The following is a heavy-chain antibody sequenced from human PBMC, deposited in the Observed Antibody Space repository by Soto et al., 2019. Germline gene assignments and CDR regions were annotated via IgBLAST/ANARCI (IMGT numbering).Heavy chain of an antibody. Sequence: PSETLSLTCTVSGGSISSGGYYWSWIRHHPGKGLDWIGYIYYSGSTYYNPSLKSRVTIPVDTSKSQFSLKLSSVTAADTALYYCARVTGTIPNTFDYWGQGTLVTVSS. CDR1: GGSISSGGYY. CDR2: IYYSGST. J-gene: IGHJ4*02. D-gene: IGHD1-7*01. V-gene: IGHV4-31*03. CDR3: ARVTGTIPNTFDY.